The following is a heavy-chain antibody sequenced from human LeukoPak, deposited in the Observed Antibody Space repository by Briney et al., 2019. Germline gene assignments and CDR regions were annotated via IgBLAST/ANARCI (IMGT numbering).Heavy chain of an antibody. CDR3: ARPRLRARILDDAFDI. D-gene: IGHD4-17*01. Sequence: SETLSLTCTVSGGSISSSSYYWGWIRQPPGKGLEWIGSIYYSGSTYYNPSLKSRVTIAVDTSKNQFSLKLSSVTAADTAVYYCARPRLRARILDDAFDIWGQGTMVTVSS. CDR2: IYYSGST. CDR1: GGSISSSSYY. J-gene: IGHJ3*02. V-gene: IGHV4-39*01.